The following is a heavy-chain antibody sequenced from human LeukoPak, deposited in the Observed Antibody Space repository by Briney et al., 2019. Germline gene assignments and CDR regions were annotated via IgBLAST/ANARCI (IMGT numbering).Heavy chain of an antibody. CDR2: INHSGST. CDR1: GGSFSGYY. CDR3: ARTGSSSSLIDY. V-gene: IGHV4-34*01. J-gene: IGHJ4*02. D-gene: IGHD6-6*01. Sequence: ASETLSLTCAVYGGSFSGYYWSWIRQPPGKGLEWIGEINHSGSTNYNPSLKSRVTISVDTSKNQFSLKLSSVTAADTAVYYCARTGSSSSLIDYWGQGTLVTVSS.